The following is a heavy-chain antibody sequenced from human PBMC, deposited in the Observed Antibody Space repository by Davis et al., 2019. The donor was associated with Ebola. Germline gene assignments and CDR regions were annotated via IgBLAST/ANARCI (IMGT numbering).Heavy chain of an antibody. D-gene: IGHD6-19*01. J-gene: IGHJ4*02. CDR2: IFYTGTT. CDR1: GGSISGYY. CDR3: AKLSQLASAHYFDY. V-gene: IGHV4-59*08. Sequence: PSETLSLTCTVSGGSISGYYWSWIRQPPGKELEYIGYIFYTGTTHYNPSLGSRVTISVDTSNNQFSLKLNPVTAADTAVYYCAKLSQLASAHYFDYWGQGTLVTVS.